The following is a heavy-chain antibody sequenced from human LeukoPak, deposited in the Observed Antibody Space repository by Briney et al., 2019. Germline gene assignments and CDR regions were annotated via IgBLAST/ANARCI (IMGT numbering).Heavy chain of an antibody. CDR2: ISYDGSNK. D-gene: IGHD2-2*01. Sequence: GVSLRLSCAASGFTFSSYGMHWVRQAPGKGLEWVAVISYDGSNKYYADSVKGRFTISRDNSKNTLYLQMNSLRAEDTAVYYCAKDRSLVVPAAHFDYWGQGTLVTVSS. V-gene: IGHV3-30*18. CDR1: GFTFSSYG. CDR3: AKDRSLVVPAAHFDY. J-gene: IGHJ4*02.